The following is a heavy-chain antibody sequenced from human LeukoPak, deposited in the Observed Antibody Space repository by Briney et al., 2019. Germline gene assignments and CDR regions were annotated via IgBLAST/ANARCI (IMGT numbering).Heavy chain of an antibody. V-gene: IGHV3-30*18. D-gene: IGHD2-8*01. J-gene: IGHJ4*02. CDR3: AKDWANGDYIDH. CDR2: VSYDGTNE. CDR1: GFTFSDYG. Sequence: GGSLRLSCAASGFTFSDYGMHWVRQAPGKGLEWVAVVSYDGTNEKYADPVKGRFTISRDNSENTLSLRMNSLRADDTAVYYCAKDWANGDYIDHWGQGTLVTVSS.